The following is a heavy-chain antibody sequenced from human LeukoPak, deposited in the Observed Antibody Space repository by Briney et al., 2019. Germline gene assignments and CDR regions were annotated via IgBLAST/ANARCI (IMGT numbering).Heavy chain of an antibody. CDR1: EFTFSSYK. CDR3: AREPFWSGYYSNLHFDY. D-gene: IGHD3-3*01. Sequence: GGSLRLSCAASEFTFSSYKMNWVRQVPGKGLEWVSSISSSSDYVFYADSVKGRFTVSRDNAKKSLYLQMNSLRAEDTAVYYCAREPFWSGYYSNLHFDYWGRGVLVTVSS. V-gene: IGHV3-21*01. J-gene: IGHJ4*02. CDR2: ISSSSDYV.